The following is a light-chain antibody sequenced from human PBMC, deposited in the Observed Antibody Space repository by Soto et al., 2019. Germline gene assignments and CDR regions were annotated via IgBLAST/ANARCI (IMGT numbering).Light chain of an antibody. Sequence: EIVLTQSPATLSLSPGERATLSCRASQSVSSYLAWYQQKPGQAPRLLIYDASNRATGIPARFSGSGSGTDFTLTISSLEPEDFAVYYCQQPLFTFGPGTEVDIK. CDR1: QSVSSY. J-gene: IGKJ3*01. CDR2: DAS. V-gene: IGKV3-11*01. CDR3: QQPLFT.